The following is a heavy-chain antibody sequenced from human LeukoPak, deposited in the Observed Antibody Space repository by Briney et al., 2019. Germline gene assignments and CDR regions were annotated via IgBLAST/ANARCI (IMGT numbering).Heavy chain of an antibody. CDR3: ANSGYCSSTSCCKYWYFDL. D-gene: IGHD2-2*01. CDR2: INTNTGNP. Sequence: EASVKVSCKASGYTFTSYAMNWVRQAPGQGLEWMGWINTNTGNPTYAQGFTGRFVFSLDTSVSTAYLQISSLKAEDTAVYYCANSGYCSSTSCCKYWYFDLWGRGTLVTVSS. J-gene: IGHJ2*01. CDR1: GYTFTSYA. V-gene: IGHV7-4-1*02.